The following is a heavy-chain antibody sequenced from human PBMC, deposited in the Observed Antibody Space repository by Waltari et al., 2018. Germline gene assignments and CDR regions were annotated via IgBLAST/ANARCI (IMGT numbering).Heavy chain of an antibody. CDR3: ARHQEGVIIHYYYGMDV. V-gene: IGHV1-69*05. D-gene: IGHD3-10*01. CDR2: IIPICGTA. CDR1: GGTFSSYA. J-gene: IGHJ6*02. Sequence: QVQLVQSGAEVKKPGSSVKVSCKASGGTFSSYAISWVRQAPGQGLEWMGGIIPICGTANYAQKVQGRVTITTDESTSTAYMELSSLRSEDTAVYYCARHQEGVIIHYYYGMDVWGQGTTVTVSS.